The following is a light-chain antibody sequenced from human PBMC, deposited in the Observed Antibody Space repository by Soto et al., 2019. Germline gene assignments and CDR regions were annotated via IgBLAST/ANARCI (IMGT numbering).Light chain of an antibody. Sequence: DIVMTQSPLSLPVNPGEPASISCRSSQSLLYSNGNNYLDWYLQKTGQSPQLLIYLGSSRASGGPDRFSASGSGTDFTRKISRVEAEDVGVYYCMQALKTPPTFGQGTRVEIK. CDR3: MQALKTPPT. V-gene: IGKV2-28*01. J-gene: IGKJ1*01. CDR1: QSLLYSNGNNY. CDR2: LGS.